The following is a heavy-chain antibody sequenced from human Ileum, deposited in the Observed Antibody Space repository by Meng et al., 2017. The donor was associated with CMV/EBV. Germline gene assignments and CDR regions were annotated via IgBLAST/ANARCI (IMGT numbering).Heavy chain of an antibody. D-gene: IGHD2-15*01. CDR2: INHSGST. J-gene: IGHJ4*02. CDR3: ARGVAGGPFDY. V-gene: IGHV4-34*01. CDR1: GWSFSGYY. Sequence: VQVQQWGAGLLKPSATLSLTCAVFGWSFSGYYWSWIRQPPGKGLEWIGEINHSGSTNYNPSLKSRVTISVDTSKNQFFLKLSSVTAADTAVYYCARGVAGGPFDYWGQGTLVTVSS.